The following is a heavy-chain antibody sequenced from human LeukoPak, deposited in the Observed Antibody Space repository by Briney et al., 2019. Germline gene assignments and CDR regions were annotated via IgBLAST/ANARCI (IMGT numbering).Heavy chain of an antibody. J-gene: IGHJ1*01. D-gene: IGHD5-24*01. Sequence: SETLSLTCTVSGGSISSYYWSWIRQPPGKGLEWIGYIYYSGSTNYNPSLKSRVTISVDTSKNQFSLKLSSVTAADTAVYYCARALRRDKYFQHWGQGTLVTVSS. V-gene: IGHV4-59*01. CDR3: ARALRRDKYFQH. CDR2: IYYSGST. CDR1: GGSISSYY.